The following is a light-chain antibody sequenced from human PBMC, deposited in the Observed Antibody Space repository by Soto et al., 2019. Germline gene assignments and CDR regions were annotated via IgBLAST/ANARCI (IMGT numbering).Light chain of an antibody. CDR2: DAS. CDR1: QSISSN. Sequence: ETVMTQSPATLSVFPGERATLPLRASQSISSNLAWFQQKPGQAPRLLIYDASTMATGFPARFSGSGSGTEFTLTISSLQSEDFAVYYCQQRSKWPPITFGQGTRLEIK. CDR3: QQRSKWPPIT. V-gene: IGKV3-15*01. J-gene: IGKJ5*01.